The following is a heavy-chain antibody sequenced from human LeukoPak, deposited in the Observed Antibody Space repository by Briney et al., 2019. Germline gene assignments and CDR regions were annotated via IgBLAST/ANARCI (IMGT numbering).Heavy chain of an antibody. CDR3: ATLDSTKSVF. CDR2: IKRDGSEE. V-gene: IGHV3-7*01. CDR1: EFRFGRDW. D-gene: IGHD2-2*01. Sequence: QPGGSLRLTCVASEFRFGRDWISWVRQAPGKGLEWVACIKRDGSEEYYVGSVRGRFTVSVDNGKNSLYLQMNSLRAEDTARYYCATLDSTKSVFWGRGTAVTVSS. J-gene: IGHJ1*01.